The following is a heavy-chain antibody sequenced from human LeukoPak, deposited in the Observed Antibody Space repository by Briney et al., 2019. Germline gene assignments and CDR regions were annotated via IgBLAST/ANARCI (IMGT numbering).Heavy chain of an antibody. V-gene: IGHV4-61*08. J-gene: IGHJ5*02. CDR3: ARAGYCSSTSCSVPLNWFDP. CDR2: IYYSGST. CDR1: GGSISSGGYY. Sequence: SETLSLTCTVSGGSISSGGYYWSWIRQPPGKGLEWIGYIYYSGSTNYNPSLKSRVTISVDTSKNQFSLKLSSVTAADTAVYYCARAGYCSSTSCSVPLNWFDPWGQGTLVTVSS. D-gene: IGHD2-2*01.